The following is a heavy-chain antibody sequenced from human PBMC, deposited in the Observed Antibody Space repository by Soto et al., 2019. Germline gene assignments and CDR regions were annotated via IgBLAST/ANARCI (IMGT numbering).Heavy chain of an antibody. CDR2: ISGSGGST. J-gene: IGHJ4*02. CDR1: GFTFSSYA. CDR3: AKAITWFGET. D-gene: IGHD3-10*01. Sequence: EVQLLESGGGLVQPGGSLRLSCAASGFTFSSYAMSWVRQAPGKGLEWVSAISGSGGSTYYADSVKGRFTISRDNSKKTLYLQMNSLSAEDTAVYFCAKAITWFGETWGQGTLVTVSS. V-gene: IGHV3-23*01.